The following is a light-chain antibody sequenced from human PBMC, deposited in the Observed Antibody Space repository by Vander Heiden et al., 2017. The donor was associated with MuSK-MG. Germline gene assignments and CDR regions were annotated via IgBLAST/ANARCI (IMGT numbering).Light chain of an antibody. CDR1: KSISNW. Sequence: DIQMTQSPSTLSASLGDRVTITCRASKSISNWLAWYQQKPGKAPKLLIYDASSLESGVPSRFSGTRYGTEFTLTISSLQPDDFATYYCQQYSSYSQYTFGQGTKVEIK. V-gene: IGKV1-5*01. J-gene: IGKJ2*01. CDR2: DAS. CDR3: QQYSSYSQYT.